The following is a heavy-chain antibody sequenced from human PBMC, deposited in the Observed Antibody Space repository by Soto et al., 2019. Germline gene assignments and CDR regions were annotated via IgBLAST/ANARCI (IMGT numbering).Heavy chain of an antibody. CDR3: ARKDYYYSSGYRRDFDY. V-gene: IGHV1-18*01. J-gene: IGHJ4*02. D-gene: IGHD3-22*01. CDR1: GYTFTSYG. Sequence: GASVKVSCKASGYTFTSYGISWVRQAPGQGLEWMGWISAYNGNTNYAQKLQGRVTMTTDTSTSTAYMELRSLRSDDTAVYYCARKDYYYSSGYRRDFDYWGQGTLVTVSS. CDR2: ISAYNGNT.